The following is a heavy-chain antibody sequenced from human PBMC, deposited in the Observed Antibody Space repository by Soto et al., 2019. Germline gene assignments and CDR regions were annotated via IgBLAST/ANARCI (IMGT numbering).Heavy chain of an antibody. V-gene: IGHV3-30*18. Sequence: GGSLRLSCAASGFTFGSYCMHWVRQAPGKGLEWVAVISYDGSNKYYADSVKGRFTISRDNSKNTLYLQMNSLRAEDTAVYYCAKESCGGDCYSGPGSFDYWGQGTLVTVSS. CDR1: GFTFGSYC. CDR2: ISYDGSNK. CDR3: AKESCGGDCYSGPGSFDY. D-gene: IGHD2-21*02. J-gene: IGHJ4*02.